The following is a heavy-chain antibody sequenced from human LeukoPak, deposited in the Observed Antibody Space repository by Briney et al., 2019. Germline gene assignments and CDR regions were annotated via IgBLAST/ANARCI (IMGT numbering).Heavy chain of an antibody. CDR3: ASYYYDSSGPFDY. Sequence: SVKVSCKASGYTFTSYGISWVRQAPGQGLEWMGRIIPILGIANYAQKFQGRVTITADKSTSTAYMELSSLRSEDTAVYYCASYYYDSSGPFDYWGQGTLVTVSS. CDR1: GYTFTSYG. CDR2: IIPILGIA. D-gene: IGHD3-22*01. V-gene: IGHV1-69*04. J-gene: IGHJ4*02.